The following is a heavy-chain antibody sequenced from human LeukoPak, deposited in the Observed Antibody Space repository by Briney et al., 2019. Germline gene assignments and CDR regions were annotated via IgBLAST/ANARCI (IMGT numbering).Heavy chain of an antibody. Sequence: SETLSLTCTVSGGSISSYYWSWIRQPPGKGLEWIGYIYYSGSTNYNPSLKSRVTISVDTSKNQFSLKLSSVTAADTAVYYCASIVEWELPGEVWFDPWGQGTLVTVSS. CDR3: ASIVEWELPGEVWFDP. V-gene: IGHV4-59*08. D-gene: IGHD1-26*01. CDR2: IYYSGST. CDR1: GGSISSYY. J-gene: IGHJ5*02.